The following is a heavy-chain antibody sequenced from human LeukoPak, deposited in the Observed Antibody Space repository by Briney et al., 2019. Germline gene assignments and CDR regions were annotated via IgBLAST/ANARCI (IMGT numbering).Heavy chain of an antibody. J-gene: IGHJ3*02. CDR2: IIPIFGTT. D-gene: IGHD2-2*02. CDR1: GDTFSSYA. CDR3: VREYTPERGSAFDI. V-gene: IGHV1-69*05. Sequence: SVKVSCKASGDTFSSYAITWVRQAPGQGLEWMGGIIPIFGTTNYAQKFQGRVTITTDESTSTAYMELSSLKSEDTAVYYCVREYTPERGSAFDIWGQGTMVTVSS.